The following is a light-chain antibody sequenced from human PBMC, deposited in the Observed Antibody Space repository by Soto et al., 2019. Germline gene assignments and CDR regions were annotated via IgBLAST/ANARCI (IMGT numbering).Light chain of an antibody. CDR2: GNI. CDR1: ISNIGAGYD. Sequence: QSVLTQPPSVSGAPGQRVTISCTGSISNIGAGYDIHWYQQLPGTAPKLLIYGNINRPSGVPGRFSGSKSGTSASLAITGLQAEDEADYYCQSYDSSLSGSVVFGGGTKLTVL. CDR3: QSYDSSLSGSVV. V-gene: IGLV1-40*01. J-gene: IGLJ2*01.